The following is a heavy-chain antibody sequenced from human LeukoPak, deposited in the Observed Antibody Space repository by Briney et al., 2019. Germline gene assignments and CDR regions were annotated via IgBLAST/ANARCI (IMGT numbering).Heavy chain of an antibody. J-gene: IGHJ6*03. CDR2: ISYDGSNK. D-gene: IGHD3-10*01. CDR1: GFTFSSYA. V-gene: IGHV3-30*04. Sequence: GGSLRLSCAASGFTFSSYAMHWVRQAPGKGLEWVALISYDGSNKYYADSVKARFIISRDNSKNTVYLQMNSLRAEDTAVYYCARASGSYFPYYYYYMDVWGKGTTVTVSS. CDR3: ARASGSYFPYYYYYMDV.